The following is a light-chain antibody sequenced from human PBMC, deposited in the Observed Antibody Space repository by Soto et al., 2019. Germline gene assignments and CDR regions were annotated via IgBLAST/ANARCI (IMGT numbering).Light chain of an antibody. CDR2: DAT. CDR3: QKYNGEFT. V-gene: IGKV1-27*01. CDR1: QVISYY. Sequence: DLQMTQSPSSLSASVGDSVTITCRASQVISYYLAWYQQKPGRGPKLLIYDATTLQPGVPSRFSGRGSGTDFSLTISSLQPEGVATYYCQKYNGEFTFGPGTKVDIK. J-gene: IGKJ3*01.